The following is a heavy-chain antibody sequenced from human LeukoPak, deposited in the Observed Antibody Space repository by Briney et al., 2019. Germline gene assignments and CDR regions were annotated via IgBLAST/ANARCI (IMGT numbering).Heavy chain of an antibody. J-gene: IGHJ4*02. CDR3: ARVRCSSSCSFKG. CDR2: IYHSGST. V-gene: IGHV4-4*02. CDR1: GGSISSSNW. Sequence: SETLSLTCAVSGGSISSSNWWSWVRQPPGKGLEWIGEIYHSGSTNYNSSLKSRVTISVDKSKNRFSLKLSSVAAADTAVYYCARVRCSSSCSFKGWGQGTLVTVSS. D-gene: IGHD6-13*01.